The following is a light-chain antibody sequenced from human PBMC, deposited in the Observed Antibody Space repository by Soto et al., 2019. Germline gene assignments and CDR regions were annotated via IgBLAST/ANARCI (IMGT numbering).Light chain of an antibody. CDR3: QQYGNSPWT. V-gene: IGKV3-20*01. J-gene: IGKJ1*01. Sequence: EIVLTQSPGTLSLSPGERATLSCRASQSFSSSYLAWYQQKPGQAPRLLIYGASSRATGIPDRFSVSGSGTDFTLTISRLEPEDFAVYYCQQYGNSPWTFGQGTKVEIK. CDR2: GAS. CDR1: QSFSSSY.